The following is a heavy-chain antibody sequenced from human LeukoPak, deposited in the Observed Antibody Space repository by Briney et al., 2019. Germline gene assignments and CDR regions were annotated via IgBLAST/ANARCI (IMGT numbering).Heavy chain of an antibody. CDR3: ARRGYCSGGSCLRPDYYYYMDV. V-gene: IGHV4-38-2*01. CDR1: GYSISSGYY. J-gene: IGHJ6*03. CDR2: SYHSGST. Sequence: PSETLSLTCAVSGYSISSGYYWGWIRQPPGKGLEWIGSSYHSGSTYYNPSLKSRVTISVDTSKNQFSLKPSSVTAADTAVYYCARRGYCSGGSCLRPDYYYYMDVWGKGTTVTVSS. D-gene: IGHD2-15*01.